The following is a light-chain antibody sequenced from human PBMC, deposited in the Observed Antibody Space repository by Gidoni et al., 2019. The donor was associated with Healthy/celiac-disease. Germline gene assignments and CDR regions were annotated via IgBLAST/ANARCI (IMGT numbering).Light chain of an antibody. J-gene: IGKJ3*01. CDR3: QQYDNPPFT. CDR1: HDISNY. CDR2: DAS. V-gene: IGKV1-33*01. Sequence: DIQMTQSPSSLSASVGDRVTITCQASHDISNYLNWYQQKPGKAPMLLIYDASNLETGVPSRFSGSGSGTDFTFTISSLQPEDIATYYCQQYDNPPFTFGPGTKVDIK.